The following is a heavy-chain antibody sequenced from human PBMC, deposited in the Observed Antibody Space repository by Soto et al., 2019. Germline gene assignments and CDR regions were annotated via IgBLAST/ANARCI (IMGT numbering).Heavy chain of an antibody. J-gene: IGHJ4*02. D-gene: IGHD2-15*01. V-gene: IGHV1-46*01. Sequence: ASVKVSCKASGYTFTSYDMNWVRQAPGQGLEWMGIINPSGGSTSYAQKFQGRVTMTRNTSTSTVYMELSSLRSEDTAVYYCARSNLRKRILPLDYWGQGTLVTVSS. CDR3: ARSNLRKRILPLDY. CDR2: INPSGGST. CDR1: GYTFTSYD.